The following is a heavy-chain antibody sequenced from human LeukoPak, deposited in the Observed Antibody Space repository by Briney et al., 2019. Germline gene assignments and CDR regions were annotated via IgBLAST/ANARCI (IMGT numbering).Heavy chain of an antibody. CDR2: INSSSSTI. V-gene: IGHV3-48*01. J-gene: IGHJ4*02. CDR3: AREDYYGSGSYYNVDY. Sequence: GSLRLSCAGSGITLSCYWMSWVRQAPGKGLEWGSFINSSSSTIYYADSVKGRFTISRDNAKNSLYLQMNSLRAEDTAVYYCAREDYYGSGSYYNVDYWGQGTLVTVSS. CDR1: GITLSCYW. D-gene: IGHD3-10*01.